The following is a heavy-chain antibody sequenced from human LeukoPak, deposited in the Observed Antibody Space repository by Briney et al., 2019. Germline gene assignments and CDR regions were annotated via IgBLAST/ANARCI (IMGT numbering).Heavy chain of an antibody. CDR1: GFTFSSYG. CDR3: ARRTSGSGLDY. V-gene: IGHV3-33*01. CDR2: IWYDGSNK. J-gene: IGHJ4*02. D-gene: IGHD3-10*01. Sequence: PGGSLRLSCAASGFTFSSYGMHWVRQAPGKGLEWVAVIWYDGSNKYYADSVKGRFTISRDNSKNTLYLQMNSLRAEDTAVYYCARRTSGSGLDYWGQGTLVTVSS.